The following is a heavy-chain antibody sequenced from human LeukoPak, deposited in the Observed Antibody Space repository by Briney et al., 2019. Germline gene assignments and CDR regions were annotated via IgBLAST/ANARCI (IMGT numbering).Heavy chain of an antibody. Sequence: SETLSLTCTVSGGSISSYYWSWIRQPPGKGLEWIGYIYYSGSTNYNPSLKSRVTISADTSKNQFSLKLSSVTAADTAVYYCARRRAAAGPFDYWGQGTLVTVSS. D-gene: IGHD6-13*01. CDR1: GGSISSYY. CDR3: ARRRAAAGPFDY. V-gene: IGHV4-59*01. J-gene: IGHJ4*02. CDR2: IYYSGST.